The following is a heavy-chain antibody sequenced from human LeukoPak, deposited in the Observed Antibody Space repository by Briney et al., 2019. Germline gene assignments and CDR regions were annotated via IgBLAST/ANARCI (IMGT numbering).Heavy chain of an antibody. CDR2: IYPGDSDT. Sequence: GESLKISCKGSGYSFTIYCIGWVRQMPGKGLECMGIIYPGDSDTRYSPSFQGQVTISADKSISTPYLQWSSLKASDTAMYYCAVGRITMIGEFDYWGQGTLVTVSS. D-gene: IGHD3-22*01. CDR3: AVGRITMIGEFDY. CDR1: GYSFTIYC. J-gene: IGHJ4*02. V-gene: IGHV5-51*01.